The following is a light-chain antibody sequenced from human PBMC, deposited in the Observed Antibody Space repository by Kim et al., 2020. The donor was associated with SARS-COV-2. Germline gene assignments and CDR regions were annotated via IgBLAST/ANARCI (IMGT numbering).Light chain of an antibody. V-gene: IGLV2-14*03. CDR2: DVS. Sequence: QSALTQPASVSGSPGQSITISCTGTSSEVGAYDYVSWFQQHPGKVPKLLIYDVSQRPSGISSRFSGSKSGYTASLTISGLQAEDAADYYCSSYTTSRTWVFGGGTQLTVL. CDR1: SSEVGAYDY. J-gene: IGLJ3*02. CDR3: SSYTTSRTWV.